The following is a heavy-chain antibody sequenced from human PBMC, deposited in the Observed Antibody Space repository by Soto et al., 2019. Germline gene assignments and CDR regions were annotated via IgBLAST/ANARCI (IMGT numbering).Heavy chain of an antibody. D-gene: IGHD2-21*02. J-gene: IGHJ4*02. CDR3: ARRASGGNCGGDCYTFADH. V-gene: IGHV5-51*01. CDR2: IYPGDSDT. CDR1: GYSFTDSW. Sequence: EVQLVQSGAEVKKPGESLKISCKGSGYSFTDSWIGWVRQMPGKGLEWMGIIYPGDSDTRYSPSFEGQVTISADKSITTAYLQWSSLRASDTAIYYCARRASGGNCGGDCYTFADHWGQGTLVTVSS.